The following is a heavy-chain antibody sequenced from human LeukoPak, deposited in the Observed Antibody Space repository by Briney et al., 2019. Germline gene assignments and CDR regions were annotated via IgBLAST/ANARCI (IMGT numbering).Heavy chain of an antibody. J-gene: IGHJ3*02. D-gene: IGHD2-21*01. Sequence: PSETLSLACTVSGGSISGGSYYWSWIRQPAGKGLAWIGRIYTSGSTNYNPSLKSRVTVSVDTSKNQFSLKLSSWAAAETAVYYCARGRLWWPARSFDIWGQGTMVTVSS. CDR1: GGSISGGSYY. CDR2: IYTSGST. CDR3: ARGRLWWPARSFDI. V-gene: IGHV4-61*02.